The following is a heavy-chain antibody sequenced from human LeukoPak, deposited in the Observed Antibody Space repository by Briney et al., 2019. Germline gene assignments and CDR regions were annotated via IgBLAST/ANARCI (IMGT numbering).Heavy chain of an antibody. CDR2: INHSGST. Sequence: PSETPSLTCAVYGGSFSGYYWSWIRQPPGKGLEWIGEINHSGSTNYNPSLKSRVTISVDTSKNQFSLKLSSVTAADTAVYYCARVRGLTLDYDFWSGMWGYFDYWGQGTLVTVSS. CDR3: ARVRGLTLDYDFWSGMWGYFDY. V-gene: IGHV4-34*01. D-gene: IGHD3-3*01. CDR1: GGSFSGYY. J-gene: IGHJ4*02.